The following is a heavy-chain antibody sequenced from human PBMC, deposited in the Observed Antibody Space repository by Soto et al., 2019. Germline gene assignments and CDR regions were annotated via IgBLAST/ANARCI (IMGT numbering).Heavy chain of an antibody. V-gene: IGHV3-23*01. CDR1: GFTLNSYA. CDR2: ISARGEKT. Sequence: GGSLRLSCAASGFTLNSYAMNWVRQAPGKGLEWVSGISARGEKTYYADSVKGRFTISRDNSKNTVYLQMNSLRAKDTAVLYCAKALPMYYYDSSGYSDYYYDMDVWGQGTTVTVS. CDR3: AKALPMYYYDSSGYSDYYYDMDV. J-gene: IGHJ6*02. D-gene: IGHD3-22*01.